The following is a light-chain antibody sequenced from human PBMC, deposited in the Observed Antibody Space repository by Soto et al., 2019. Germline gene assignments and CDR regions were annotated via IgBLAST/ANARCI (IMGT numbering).Light chain of an antibody. CDR1: QNIRNW. CDR2: DVS. J-gene: IGKJ5*01. Sequence: DIQMTQSPSTLSASVGDRVTITCRASQNIRNWLAWYKQKPGKAPELLIYDVSSLQSGVPSRFSGSGSGTDFTLTISSLQPEDFATYYCQQSYSTPITFGQGTRLEIK. V-gene: IGKV1-39*01. CDR3: QQSYSTPIT.